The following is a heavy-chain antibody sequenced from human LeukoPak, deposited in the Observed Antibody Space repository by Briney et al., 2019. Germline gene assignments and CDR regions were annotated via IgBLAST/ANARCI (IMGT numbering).Heavy chain of an antibody. CDR3: TRVNGGNRFDY. J-gene: IGHJ4*02. CDR1: GGSISSGGYY. Sequence: PSETLSLTCTVSGGSISSGGYYWSWIRQHPGKGLEWIGYIYYSGSTYYNPSLKSRVTISVDKSKNQFSLKLRFVTAADTAVFYCTRVNGGNRFDYWGQGTLVTVSS. CDR2: IYYSGST. V-gene: IGHV4-31*03. D-gene: IGHD4-23*01.